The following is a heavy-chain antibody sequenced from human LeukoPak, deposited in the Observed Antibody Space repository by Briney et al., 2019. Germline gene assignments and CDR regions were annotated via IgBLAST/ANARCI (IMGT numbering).Heavy chain of an antibody. CDR3: AKDEYDILTGYYFSADY. J-gene: IGHJ4*02. D-gene: IGHD3-9*01. V-gene: IGHV1-18*01. CDR1: GYTFTSYG. Sequence: ASVKVSCKASGYTFTSYGISWVRQAPGQGLEWMGWISAYNGNTNYAQKLQGRVTMTTDTSTSTAYMELRSLRSDDTAVYYCAKDEYDILTGYYFSADYWGQGTLVTVSS. CDR2: ISAYNGNT.